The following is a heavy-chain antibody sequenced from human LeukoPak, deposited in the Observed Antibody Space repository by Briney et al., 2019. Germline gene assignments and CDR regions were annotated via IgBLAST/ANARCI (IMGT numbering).Heavy chain of an antibody. V-gene: IGHV3-21*04. J-gene: IGHJ4*02. D-gene: IGHD3-22*01. CDR1: GFTFSSYS. CDR2: ISSSSSYI. Sequence: PGGSLRLSCAASGFTFSSYSMNWVRQAPGKGLEWVSSISSSSSYIYYADSVKGRFTISRDNAKNSLYLQMNSLGAEDTALYYCARESIIYYDSSGYSDYWGQGTLVTVSS. CDR3: ARESIIYYDSSGYSDY.